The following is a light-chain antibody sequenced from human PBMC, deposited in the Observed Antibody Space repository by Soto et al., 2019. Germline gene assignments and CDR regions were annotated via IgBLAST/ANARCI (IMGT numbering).Light chain of an antibody. V-gene: IGKV3-11*01. CDR2: DAS. CDR1: QSVSTS. J-gene: IGKJ4*01. CDR3: QQRSNWPPT. Sequence: EIVLTQSPATLSLSPGERATLSCRASQSVSTSLVWYQQKPGQAPRLLIYDASNRATGIPARFSGSGSGTDFTLTISSLEPEDFAVYYGQQRSNWPPTFGGGTKVEIK.